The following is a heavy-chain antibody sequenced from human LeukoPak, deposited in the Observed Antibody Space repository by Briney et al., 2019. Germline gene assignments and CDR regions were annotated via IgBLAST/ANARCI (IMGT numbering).Heavy chain of an antibody. V-gene: IGHV3-66*01. CDR3: ARGSYYYGSGTPDY. D-gene: IGHD3-10*01. CDR1: GFTVSSNY. CDR2: IYSGGST. Sequence: GGSLRLSCAASGFTVSSNYMSWVRQAPGKGLEWVSVIYSGGSTYYADSVKGRFTISRDNSKNTLYLQMNSLRAEDTAVYYCARGSYYYGSGTPDYWGQGTLVTVSS. J-gene: IGHJ4*02.